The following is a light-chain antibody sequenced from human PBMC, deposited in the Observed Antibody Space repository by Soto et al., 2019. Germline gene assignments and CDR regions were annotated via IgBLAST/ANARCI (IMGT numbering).Light chain of an antibody. CDR2: GAS. J-gene: IGKJ1*01. CDR1: QSVSSN. CDR3: QQYNNWPPWT. Sequence: EIVMTQSPATLSVSPGERATLSCRASQSVSSNLAWYQQKPGQAPRLLIYGASTRATGIPARFSGSGSGTQFPLTISSLQYEDFAVYYWQQYNNWPPWTFGQGTKVEIK. V-gene: IGKV3-15*01.